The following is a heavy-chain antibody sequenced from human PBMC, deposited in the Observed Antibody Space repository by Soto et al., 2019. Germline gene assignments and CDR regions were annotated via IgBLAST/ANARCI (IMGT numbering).Heavy chain of an antibody. CDR2: VYYTGGT. J-gene: IGHJ4*02. Sequence: PSETLSLTCSVSCGSISGSYWSWIRQSPGKGLEWLGYVYYTGGTNYSSSLRSRVSISVDTSKNEFSLRLSSVTAADTAVYFCARSVAVPGAHIDYWGQGTQVTVSS. CDR3: ARSVAVPGAHIDY. V-gene: IGHV4-59*01. CDR1: CGSISGSY. D-gene: IGHD6-19*01.